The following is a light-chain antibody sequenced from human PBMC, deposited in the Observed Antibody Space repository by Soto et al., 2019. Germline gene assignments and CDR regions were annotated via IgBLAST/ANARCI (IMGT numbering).Light chain of an antibody. Sequence: DIQMTQSPSSLSASVGDRVTITCRASQSISSYLNWYQQKPGKAPKLLIYAASSLQSGVPSRFSGSGSGTDFTLTISSLQPKDFATYYCQQSYSTPPTFGQGTNVEIK. J-gene: IGKJ1*01. CDR1: QSISSY. CDR2: AAS. CDR3: QQSYSTPPT. V-gene: IGKV1-39*01.